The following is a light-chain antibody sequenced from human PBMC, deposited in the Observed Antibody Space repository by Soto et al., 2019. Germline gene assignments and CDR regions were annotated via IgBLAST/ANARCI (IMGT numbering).Light chain of an antibody. V-gene: IGLV2-14*01. CDR3: SSYTSSSTLYV. Sequence: CVLPQPASGTGAAGEAITISCTGTSSDVGGYNYVSWYQQHPGKAPKLMIYDVSNRPSGVSNRFSGSKSGNTASLTISGLQAEDEADYYCSSYTSSSTLYVFGTGTKVTVL. CDR2: DVS. J-gene: IGLJ1*01. CDR1: SSDVGGYNY.